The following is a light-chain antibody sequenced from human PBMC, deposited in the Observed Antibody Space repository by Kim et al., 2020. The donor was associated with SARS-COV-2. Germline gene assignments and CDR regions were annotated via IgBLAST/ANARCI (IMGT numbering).Light chain of an antibody. CDR2: WAS. V-gene: IGKV4-1*01. J-gene: IGKJ2*01. CDR3: RQYYSTPPT. CDR1: QSVLYSSNNKNY. Sequence: DIVMTQSPDSLAVSLGERATINCKSSQSVLYSSNNKNYLAWYQQKPGQHPKLLIYWASTRESGVPDRFSGSGSGTDFTLTISSLQAEDVAVYYCRQYYSTPPTFGQGTKLEIK.